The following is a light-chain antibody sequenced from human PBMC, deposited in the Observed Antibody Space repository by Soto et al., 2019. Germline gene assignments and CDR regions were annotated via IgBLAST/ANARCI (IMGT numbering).Light chain of an antibody. J-gene: IGKJ1*01. CDR2: GAS. V-gene: IGKV3-15*01. CDR3: QQYNNWPPRT. CDR1: QSISGN. Sequence: IVMTQSPANLSVSPGERATLSCRASQSISGNLAWYQQKPGQAPRLLIYGASTRATGIPARFSGSGSGTEFTLTISSLQSEDFAVYYCQQYNNWPPRTFGQGTKVEIK.